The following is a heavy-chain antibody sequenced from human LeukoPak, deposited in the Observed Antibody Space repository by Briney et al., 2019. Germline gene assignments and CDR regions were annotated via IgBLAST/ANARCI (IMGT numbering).Heavy chain of an antibody. CDR2: IKQDGSEK. CDR1: GFTFRTYW. Sequence: PGGSLRLSCAASGFTFRTYWMSWVRQAPGKGLEWVANIKQDGSEKYYVDSVKGRFTISRDNAKNSLYLQMNSLRAEDTAVYYCARRAGDYSHPYDYWGQGILVTVSS. CDR3: ARRAGDYSHPYDY. V-gene: IGHV3-7*03. D-gene: IGHD3-22*01. J-gene: IGHJ4*02.